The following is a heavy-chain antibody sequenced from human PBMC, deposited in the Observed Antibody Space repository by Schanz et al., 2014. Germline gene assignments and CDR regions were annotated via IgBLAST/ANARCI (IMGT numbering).Heavy chain of an antibody. CDR1: GYTFTSDS. CDR2: INPSGGST. CDR3: ARDAVDAVAGGNS. V-gene: IGHV1-46*03. J-gene: IGHJ4*02. Sequence: QVQLVQSGAEVKKPGASVKVSCKASGYTFTSDSMHWVRQAPGQGLEWMGMINPSGGSTTYAQKFDGRVTMSGATSTSTVLKELSRLRYDDATLYCGARDAVDAVAGGNSWGQGTLXTVSS. D-gene: IGHD6-13*01.